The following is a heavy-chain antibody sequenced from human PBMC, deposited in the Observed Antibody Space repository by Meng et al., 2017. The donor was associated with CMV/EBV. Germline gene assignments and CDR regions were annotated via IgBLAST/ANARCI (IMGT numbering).Heavy chain of an antibody. CDR1: GYTFTSYY. J-gene: IGHJ4*02. V-gene: IGHV1-46*01. D-gene: IGHD6-13*01. Sequence: QAKLVQFVVEVKKPGASGKVSCKASGYTFTSYYMHWWRQAPGQGLEWMGIINPSGGSTSYAQKFQGRVTMTRDTSTSTVYMELSSLRSEDTAVYYCALAEYSSSLFDYWGQGTLVTVSS. CDR3: ALAEYSSSLFDY. CDR2: INPSGGST.